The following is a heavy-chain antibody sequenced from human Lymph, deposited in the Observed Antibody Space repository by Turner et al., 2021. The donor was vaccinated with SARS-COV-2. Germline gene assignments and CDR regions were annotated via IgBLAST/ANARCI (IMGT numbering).Heavy chain of an antibody. Sequence: QVPLVQSGAEVKKPGASVKVSCKASGYTFTGSYIHWVRQAPGQGLEWMGWINPNSGGTNYAKKFQGRVTMTRDTSISAAYMELSRLRSDDTAVYYCARDVERYNDFWSGYSGGYGMDVWGQGTTVTVSS. J-gene: IGHJ6*02. CDR1: GYTFTGSY. V-gene: IGHV1-2*02. CDR2: INPNSGGT. CDR3: ARDVERYNDFWSGYSGGYGMDV. D-gene: IGHD3-3*01.